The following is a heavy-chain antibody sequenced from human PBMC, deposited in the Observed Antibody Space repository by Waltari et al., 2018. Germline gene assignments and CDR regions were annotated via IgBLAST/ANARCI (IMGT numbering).Heavy chain of an antibody. CDR1: GFSIGSSA. D-gene: IGHD6-19*01. J-gene: IGHJ4*02. CDR3: AKDHASSGWPTFDS. Sequence: EVQFLESGGDLVQPGGSLRLSCAASGFSIGSSARSWVRQAPGKGPEWVASITRQATTYYAGSVRGRFAISRDESDNKLYLQMGGLRAEDTAMYYCAKDHASSGWPTFDSWGQGTQVTVSS. CDR2: ITRQATT. V-gene: IGHV3-23*01.